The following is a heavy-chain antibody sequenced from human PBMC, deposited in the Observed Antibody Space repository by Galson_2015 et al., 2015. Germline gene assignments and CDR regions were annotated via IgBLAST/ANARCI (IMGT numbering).Heavy chain of an antibody. Sequence: SVKVSCKASGYTFTSYDINWVRQATGQGLEWMGWMNPNSGNTGYAQKFQGRVTMTRNTSISTAYMELSSLRSEDTAVYYCARGSNVMGKIVVPAAADYWGQGTLVTVSS. J-gene: IGHJ4*02. CDR1: GYTFTSYD. CDR3: ARGSNVMGKIVVPAAADY. CDR2: MNPNSGNT. D-gene: IGHD2-2*01. V-gene: IGHV1-8*01.